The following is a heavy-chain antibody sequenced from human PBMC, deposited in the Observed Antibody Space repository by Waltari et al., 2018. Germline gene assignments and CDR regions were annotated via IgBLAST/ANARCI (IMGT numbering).Heavy chain of an antibody. D-gene: IGHD6-13*01. Sequence: QVQLVQSGAEVKKPGASVKVSCKASGYTFTSYDINWVRQATGQGLEWMGWMNPNSGKTGYAQKLQGRVTRTRNTSITTAYMELSSLRSEDTAVYYCARRPIAAAGTDYYYGMDVWGQGTTVTVSS. CDR3: ARRPIAAAGTDYYYGMDV. J-gene: IGHJ6*02. CDR2: MNPNSGKT. CDR1: GYTFTSYD. V-gene: IGHV1-8*01.